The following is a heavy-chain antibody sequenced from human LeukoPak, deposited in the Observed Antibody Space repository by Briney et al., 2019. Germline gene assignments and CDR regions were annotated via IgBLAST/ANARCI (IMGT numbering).Heavy chain of an antibody. J-gene: IGHJ6*03. Sequence: GASVKVSCKASGGTFSSYAISWVRQAPGQGLEWMGGIIPIFGTANYAQKFQGRVTITADKSTSTAYMELSSLRSEDTAVYYCATNPRGADTAMGNYYYYYYMDVWGKGTTVTVSS. CDR3: ATNPRGADTAMGNYYYYYYMDV. CDR1: GGTFSSYA. D-gene: IGHD5-18*01. V-gene: IGHV1-69*06. CDR2: IIPIFGTA.